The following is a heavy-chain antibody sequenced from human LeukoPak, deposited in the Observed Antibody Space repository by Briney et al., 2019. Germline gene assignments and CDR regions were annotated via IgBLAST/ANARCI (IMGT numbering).Heavy chain of an antibody. Sequence: PSETLSLTCTVSGGSISSYYWSWIRQPPGKGLEWIGSIYYSGYTNYNPSIKSRVTMSLDTSKNQFSLKLGSVTTADTAVYYCARGTDLSSSWYDYWGQGTLVTVSS. J-gene: IGHJ4*02. V-gene: IGHV4-59*01. CDR1: GGSISSYY. CDR2: IYYSGYT. D-gene: IGHD6-13*01. CDR3: ARGTDLSSSWYDY.